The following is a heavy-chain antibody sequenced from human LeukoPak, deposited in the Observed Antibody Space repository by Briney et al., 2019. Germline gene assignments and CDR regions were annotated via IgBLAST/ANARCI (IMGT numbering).Heavy chain of an antibody. CDR3: ARAIAAPPYNWFDP. V-gene: IGHV4-4*07. D-gene: IGHD6-13*01. Sequence: KSSETLSLTCTVSGGSISSYNWSWIRQPAGKGLEWIGRIYTSGSTNYNPSLKSRVTMSVDTSKNQFSLKLSSVTAADTAVYYCARAIAAPPYNWFDPWGQGTLVTVSS. J-gene: IGHJ5*02. CDR1: GGSISSYN. CDR2: IYTSGST.